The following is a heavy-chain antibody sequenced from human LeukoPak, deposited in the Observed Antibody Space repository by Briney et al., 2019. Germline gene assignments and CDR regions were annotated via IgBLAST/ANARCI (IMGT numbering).Heavy chain of an antibody. CDR1: GYTFTGYY. Sequence: ASVKVSCKASGYTFTGYYMHWVRQAPGQGLEWMGIINPSGGSTSYAQKFQGRVTMTRDMSTSTVYMELSSLRSEDTAVYYCARGRGIAAAGLNDAFDIWGQGTMVTVSS. CDR3: ARGRGIAAAGLNDAFDI. V-gene: IGHV1-46*01. CDR2: INPSGGST. D-gene: IGHD6-13*01. J-gene: IGHJ3*02.